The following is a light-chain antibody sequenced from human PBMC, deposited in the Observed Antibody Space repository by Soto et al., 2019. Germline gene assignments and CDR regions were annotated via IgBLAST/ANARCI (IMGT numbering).Light chain of an antibody. Sequence: EIVLTQSPGTLSLSPGERATLSCRASQSVTSSYLAWYQQKPGQAPRLLIYGASSRATGIPDRFSGSGSGTDFTLTISRLEPEDFALYYCQQYGSSPAFGGGTNVEIK. V-gene: IGKV3-20*01. CDR1: QSVTSSY. CDR3: QQYGSSPA. J-gene: IGKJ4*01. CDR2: GAS.